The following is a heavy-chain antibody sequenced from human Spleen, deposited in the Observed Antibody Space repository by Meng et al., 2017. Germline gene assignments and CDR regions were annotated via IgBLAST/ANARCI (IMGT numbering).Heavy chain of an antibody. CDR1: GGSLRDYY. CDR2: INHSGST. D-gene: IGHD4-11*01. J-gene: IGHJ4*02. Sequence: VEIQQWGDGLVYSSETLSLTCVVAGGSLRDYYWSWIRQPPGKGLEWIGEINHSGSTNYNPSLESRATISVDTSQNNLSLKLSSVTAADSAVYYCARGPTTMAHDFDYWGQGTLVTVSS. CDR3: ARGPTTMAHDFDY. V-gene: IGHV4-34*01.